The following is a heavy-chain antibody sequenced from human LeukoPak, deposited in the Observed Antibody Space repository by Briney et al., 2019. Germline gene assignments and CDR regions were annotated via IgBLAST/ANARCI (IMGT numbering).Heavy chain of an antibody. V-gene: IGHV3-48*04. CDR2: ISSSSSTI. D-gene: IGHD2-21*02. CDR1: GFTFSSHA. Sequence: GGSLRLSCAASGFTFSSHAMNWVRQAPGKGLEWVSYISSSSSTIYYADSVKGRFTISRDNAKNSLYLQMNSLRAEDTAVYYCAREGVVVTFNAFDIWGQGTMVTVSS. CDR3: AREGVVVTFNAFDI. J-gene: IGHJ3*02.